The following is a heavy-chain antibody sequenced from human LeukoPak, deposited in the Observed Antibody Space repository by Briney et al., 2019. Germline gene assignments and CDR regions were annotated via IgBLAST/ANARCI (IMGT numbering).Heavy chain of an antibody. CDR1: GFTFSNAW. J-gene: IGHJ4*02. CDR2: IKSRTDGGTT. V-gene: IGHV3-15*01. Sequence: GGSLRLSXAASGFTFSNAWMSWVRQAPGKGLEWVGRIKSRTDGGTTDYAAPVKGRFTISRDDSKNTLYLQMNSLKTEDTAVYYCTTGDYDILTGYSDWGQGTLVTVSS. D-gene: IGHD3-9*01. CDR3: TTGDYDILTGYSD.